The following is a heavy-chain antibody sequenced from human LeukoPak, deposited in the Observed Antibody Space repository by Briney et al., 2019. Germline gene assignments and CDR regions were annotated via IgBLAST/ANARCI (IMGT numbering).Heavy chain of an antibody. CDR3: ARSKALRLDDIYY. CDR1: RGTFSSYA. D-gene: IGHD3-9*01. V-gene: IGHV1-69*13. J-gene: IGHJ4*02. Sequence: SVKVSCKASRGTFSSYAISWVRQAPGQGLEWMGGIIPIFGTANYAQKFQGRVTITADESTSTAYMELSSLRSEDTAVYYCARSKALRLDDIYYWGQGTLVTVSS. CDR2: IIPIFGTA.